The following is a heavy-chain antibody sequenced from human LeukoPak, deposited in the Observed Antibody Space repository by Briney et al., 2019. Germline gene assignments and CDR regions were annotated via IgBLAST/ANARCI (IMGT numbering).Heavy chain of an antibody. Sequence: ASVKISCKGSGYSFTSYWIGWVRQMPGKGLEWMGIIYPRDSDTRYSPSFQGQVAISADKSISTAYLQWSSLKASDTAMYYCARRVCGGDCYFNPMIPYFDIWGQGTMVTVSS. D-gene: IGHD2-21*02. V-gene: IGHV5-51*01. J-gene: IGHJ3*02. CDR2: IYPRDSDT. CDR3: ARRVCGGDCYFNPMIPYFDI. CDR1: GYSFTSYW.